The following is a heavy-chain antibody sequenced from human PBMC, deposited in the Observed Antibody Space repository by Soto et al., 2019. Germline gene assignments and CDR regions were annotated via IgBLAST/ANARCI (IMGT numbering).Heavy chain of an antibody. Sequence: GGSLRLSCAGSGFPFNNYAINWVRQGPGKGLEWVAASTGPGGSTYNEDSVKGRFTVSRDNSKKTVYLQLDGLRAEDTAVYYCARGKRRIYYYGMDVWGQGTTVTVSS. CDR2: STGPGGST. CDR1: GFPFNNYA. CDR3: ARGKRRIYYYGMDV. J-gene: IGHJ6*02. V-gene: IGHV3-23*01. D-gene: IGHD3-3*02.